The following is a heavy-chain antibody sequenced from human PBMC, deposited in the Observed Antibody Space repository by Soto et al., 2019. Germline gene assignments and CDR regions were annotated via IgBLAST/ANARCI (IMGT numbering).Heavy chain of an antibody. CDR1: GFTFSIYA. CDR2: ISGTGGST. V-gene: IGHV3-23*01. CDR3: AKDFFGAVATNDAFDI. D-gene: IGHD2-15*01. Sequence: EVQLLESGGGLVQPGGSLRLSCAASGFTFSIYAMSWVRQAPGKGLEWVSAISGTGGSTYYADSVKGRFTISRDNSKNTLDLQMHSLRAEDTAVYYCAKDFFGAVATNDAFDIWGQGTMVTVSS. J-gene: IGHJ3*02.